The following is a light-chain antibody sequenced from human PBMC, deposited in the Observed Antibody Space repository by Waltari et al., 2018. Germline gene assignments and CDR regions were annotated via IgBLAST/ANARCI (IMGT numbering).Light chain of an antibody. J-gene: IGKJ1*01. CDR1: QTVLYSSDNNNY. V-gene: IGKV4-1*01. CDR3: QQYYDTPRT. CDR2: WAS. Sequence: DIVMTQSPDSLAVSLDERATINCKSSQTVLYSSDNNNYLAWYQQKLGQPPKLLIYWASTRASGVPDRCSGSGSGTDFTLTISSLQAEDVAVYYCQQYYDTPRTFGQGTRVEIK.